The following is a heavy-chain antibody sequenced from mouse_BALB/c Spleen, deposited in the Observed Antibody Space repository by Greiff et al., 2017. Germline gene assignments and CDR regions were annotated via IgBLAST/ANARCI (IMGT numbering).Heavy chain of an antibody. J-gene: IGHJ2*01. CDR1: GYSITSGYY. D-gene: IGHD1-1*01. Sequence: EVKLMESGPGLVKPSQSLSLTCSVTGYSITSGYYWNWIRQFPGNKLEWMGYISYDGSNNYNPSLKNRISITRDTSKNQFFLKLNSVTTEDTATYYCAREKNYYGGFDYWGQGTTLTVSS. V-gene: IGHV3-6*02. CDR2: ISYDGSN. CDR3: AREKNYYGGFDY.